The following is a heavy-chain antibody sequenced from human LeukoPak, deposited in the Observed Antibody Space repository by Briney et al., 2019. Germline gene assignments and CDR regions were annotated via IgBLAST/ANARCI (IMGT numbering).Heavy chain of an antibody. CDR2: INHSGST. D-gene: IGHD4-23*01. CDR3: ARVVTERPDWFDP. CDR1: GGSFSGYY. J-gene: IGHJ5*02. Sequence: PSETLSLTCAVYGGSFSGYYWSWTRQPPGKGLEWIGEINHSGSTNHNPSLKSRVTISVDTSKNQFSLKLSSVTAADTAVYYCARVVTERPDWFDPWGQGTLVTVSS. V-gene: IGHV4-34*01.